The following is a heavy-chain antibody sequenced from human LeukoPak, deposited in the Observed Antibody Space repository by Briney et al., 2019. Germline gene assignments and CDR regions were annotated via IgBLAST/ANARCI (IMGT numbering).Heavy chain of an antibody. J-gene: IGHJ1*01. CDR2: INPNNGGT. CDR3: AGGSSTAWSPAEYLQH. Sequence: ASVKVSCKASGYTFTVHYMHWVRQAPGQGLEWMGWINPNNGGTNYAQNLKGRGTMTRDTSFSTTYMELSRLGSDDTAVYYCAGGSSTAWSPAEYLQHWGQGTLVTVSS. D-gene: IGHD2-2*01. CDR1: GYTFTVHY. V-gene: IGHV1-2*02.